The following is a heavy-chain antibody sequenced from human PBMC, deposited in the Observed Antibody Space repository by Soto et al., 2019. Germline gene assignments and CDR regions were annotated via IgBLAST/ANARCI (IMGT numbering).Heavy chain of an antibody. Sequence: EVQLVESGGGLVQPGGSLKLSCAASGFTFSGSAMHWVRQASGKGLEWVGRIRSKANSYATAYAASVKGRFTISRDDSKNTAYLQMNSLKTEDTAVYYCTSLLQPNNDYWGQGTLVTVSS. CDR3: TSLLQPNNDY. J-gene: IGHJ4*02. CDR2: IRSKANSYAT. CDR1: GFTFSGSA. V-gene: IGHV3-73*01.